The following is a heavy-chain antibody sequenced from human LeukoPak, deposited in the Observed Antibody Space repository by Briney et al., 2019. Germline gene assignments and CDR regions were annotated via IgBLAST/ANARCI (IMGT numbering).Heavy chain of an antibody. CDR3: ARDPIAVAGTGRYFDY. CDR1: GFTFSSYA. CDR2: ISYDGSNK. V-gene: IGHV3-30*04. Sequence: PGGSLRLSCAASGFTFSSYAMHWVRQAPGKGLEWVAVISYDGSNKYYADSVKGRFTISRDNSKNTLYPQMNSLRAEDTAVYYCARDPIAVAGTGRYFDYWGQGTLVTVSS. J-gene: IGHJ4*02. D-gene: IGHD6-19*01.